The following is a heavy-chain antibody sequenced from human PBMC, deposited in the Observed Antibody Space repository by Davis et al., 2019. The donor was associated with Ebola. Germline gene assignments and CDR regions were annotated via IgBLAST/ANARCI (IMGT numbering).Heavy chain of an antibody. CDR2: IYYSGST. V-gene: IGHV4-59*12. D-gene: IGHD3-22*01. Sequence: LETLSLTCTVSGGSISSYYWSWIRQPPGKGLEWIGYIYYSGSTNYNPSLKSRVTISVDTSKNQFSLKLSSVTAADTAVYYCAREVKITMIAVVTHAFDIWGQGTMVTVSS. CDR3: AREVKITMIAVVTHAFDI. CDR1: GGSISSYY. J-gene: IGHJ3*02.